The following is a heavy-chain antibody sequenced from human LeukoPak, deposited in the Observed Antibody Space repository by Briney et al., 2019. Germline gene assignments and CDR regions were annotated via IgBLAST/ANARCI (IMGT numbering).Heavy chain of an antibody. J-gene: IGHJ4*02. CDR1: GFTFSNYW. V-gene: IGHV3-7*01. CDR3: ARARGYCSDTTCYDPSVDY. Sequence: GESLRLSCAASGFTFSNYWMSWVRQAPGKGLEWVANIKRDGSEKHYVDSVRGRFTISRDNAKNSLYLQMNSLRAEDTAVYYCARARGYCSDTTCYDPSVDYWGQGTLVTVSS. CDR2: IKRDGSEK. D-gene: IGHD2-2*01.